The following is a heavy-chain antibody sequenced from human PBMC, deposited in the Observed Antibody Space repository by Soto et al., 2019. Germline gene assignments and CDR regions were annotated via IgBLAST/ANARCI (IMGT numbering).Heavy chain of an antibody. Sequence: EXLSLTCAVSGGSFTSNNWWTWVRQPPGQGLEWIGEIYRTGSTNYNPSLKSRVTISLDKSENQFSLKVTSLTAADTAVYYCASRDPGTSVDYWGQGTLVTVSS. CDR1: GGSFTSNNW. CDR3: ASRDPGTSVDY. V-gene: IGHV4-4*02. CDR2: IYRTGST. D-gene: IGHD1-7*01. J-gene: IGHJ4*02.